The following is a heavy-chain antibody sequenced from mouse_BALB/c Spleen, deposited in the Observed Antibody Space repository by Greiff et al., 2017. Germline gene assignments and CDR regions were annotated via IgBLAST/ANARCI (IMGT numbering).Heavy chain of an antibody. CDR3: ANRYDAWFAY. D-gene: IGHD2-14*01. CDR1: GYSITSGYY. V-gene: IGHV3-6*02. CDR2: ISYDGSN. J-gene: IGHJ3*01. Sequence: DVKLVESGPGLVKPSQSLSLTCSVTGYSITSGYYWNWIRQFPGNKLEWMGYISYDGSNNYNPSLKNRISITRDTSKNQFFLKLNSVTTEDTATYYCANRYDAWFAYWGQGTLVTVSA.